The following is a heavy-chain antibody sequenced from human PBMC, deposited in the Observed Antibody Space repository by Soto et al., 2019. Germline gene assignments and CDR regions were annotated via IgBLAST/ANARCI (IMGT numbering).Heavy chain of an antibody. J-gene: IGHJ2*01. CDR2: IYYSGSP. CDR3: ARVIAAAGTDYWYFDL. D-gene: IGHD6-13*01. Sequence: QVQLQESGPGLVKPSETLSLTCTVSGGSISSYYWSWIRQPPGKGLEWIGYIYYSGSPNYNPSLKSRVTTSVDTSKNQFSRKLSSVTAADTAVYYCARVIAAAGTDYWYFDLWGRGTLVTVSS. CDR1: GGSISSYY. V-gene: IGHV4-59*01.